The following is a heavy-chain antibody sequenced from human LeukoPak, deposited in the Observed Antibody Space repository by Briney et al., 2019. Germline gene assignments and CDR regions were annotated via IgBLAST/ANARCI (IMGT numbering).Heavy chain of an antibody. Sequence: GGSLRLSCAASGFTFSNYWMNWVRQAPGKGLEWVANIKQDGSEKYYVDSVKGRFTISRDNAKNSLFLQMNSLRAEDTALYYCARGWAAIDYWGQGTLVTVSS. CDR1: GFTFSNYW. CDR3: ARGWAAIDY. CDR2: IKQDGSEK. J-gene: IGHJ4*02. V-gene: IGHV3-7*04. D-gene: IGHD5-18*01.